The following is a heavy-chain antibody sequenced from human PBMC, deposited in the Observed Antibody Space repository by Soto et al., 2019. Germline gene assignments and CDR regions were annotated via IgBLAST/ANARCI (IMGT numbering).Heavy chain of an antibody. V-gene: IGHV4-34*01. J-gene: IGHJ4*02. CDR1: GESFRGYY. Sequence: PSGTLSLACAAYGESFRGYYWGGSRQPPGKGLEWIGEINHSGSTNYNPSLKSRVTISVDTSKNQFSLKLSSVTAADTAVYYCARASLPDIVVVIAAKNFDYWGQGTPVTVSS. D-gene: IGHD2-15*01. CDR2: INHSGST. CDR3: ARASLPDIVVVIAAKNFDY.